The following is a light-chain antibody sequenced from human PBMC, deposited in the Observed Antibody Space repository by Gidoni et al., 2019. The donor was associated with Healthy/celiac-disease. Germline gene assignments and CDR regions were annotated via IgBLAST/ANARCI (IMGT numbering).Light chain of an antibody. Sequence: IVLTQSPATLSVSPGERATLSCRASQSVSSYLAWYQQKPGQAPRLLIYDPSNRATGIPARFRGSGSGTDFTLTISSLEPEDFAVYYCQQRSNWPPSITFGQXTRLEIK. CDR2: DPS. CDR1: QSVSSY. CDR3: QQRSNWPPSIT. J-gene: IGKJ5*01. V-gene: IGKV3-11*01.